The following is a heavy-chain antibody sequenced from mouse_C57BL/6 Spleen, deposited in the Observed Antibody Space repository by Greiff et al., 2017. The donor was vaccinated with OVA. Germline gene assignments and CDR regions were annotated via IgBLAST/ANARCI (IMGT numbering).Heavy chain of an antibody. CDR2: ISGGGGNT. V-gene: IGHV5-9*01. J-gene: IGHJ4*01. Sequence: EVQGVESGGGLVKPGGSLKLSCAASGFTFSSYTMSWVRQTPEKRLEWVATISGGGGNTYYPDSVKGRFTISRDNAKNTLYLQMSSLRSEDTALYYCARRWLLLAMDYWGQGTSVTVSS. D-gene: IGHD2-3*01. CDR3: ARRWLLLAMDY. CDR1: GFTFSSYT.